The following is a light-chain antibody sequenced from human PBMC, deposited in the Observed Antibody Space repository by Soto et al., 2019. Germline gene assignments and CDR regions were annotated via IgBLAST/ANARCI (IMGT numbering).Light chain of an antibody. Sequence: QSALTQPASVSGSPGQSITISCTGTRSDVGGYKYVSWYQQYPGKAPKLIISEVSNRPSGVSSRFSGSKSGNTASLTISGLQAEDGALYNCMSNSDSATVQVVFGGGTKLTVL. CDR1: RSDVGGYKY. CDR3: MSNSDSATVQVV. J-gene: IGLJ2*01. CDR2: EVS. V-gene: IGLV2-14*01.